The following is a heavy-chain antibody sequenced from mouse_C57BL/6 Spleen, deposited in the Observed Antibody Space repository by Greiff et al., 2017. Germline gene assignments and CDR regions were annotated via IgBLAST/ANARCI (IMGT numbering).Heavy chain of an antibody. Sequence: VQLQQPGAELVKPGASVKMSCKASGYTFTSYWITWVKQRPGQGLEWIGDIYPGSGSTNYNEKFKSKATLSVDTSSSTDYMQLSRLTSEDSEVYYCARPTVVATRGYFDVWGTGTTVTVS. D-gene: IGHD1-1*01. CDR2: IYPGSGST. CDR1: GYTFTSYW. CDR3: ARPTVVATRGYFDV. V-gene: IGHV1-55*01. J-gene: IGHJ1*03.